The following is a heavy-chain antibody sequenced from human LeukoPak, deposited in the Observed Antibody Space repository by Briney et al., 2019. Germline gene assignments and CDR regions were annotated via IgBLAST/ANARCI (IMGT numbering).Heavy chain of an antibody. CDR1: GYTFTSYA. CDR2: INTNTGNP. CDR3: ARERMVVATTSYYYYGMDV. V-gene: IGHV7-4-1*02. Sequence: ASVKVSCKASGYTFTSYAMNWVRQAPGQGLEWMGWINTNTGNPTYAQGFTGRFVFSLDTSVSTAYLQISSLKAEDTAVYYCARERMVVATTSYYYYGMDVWGQGTTVTVSS. D-gene: IGHD5-12*01. J-gene: IGHJ6*02.